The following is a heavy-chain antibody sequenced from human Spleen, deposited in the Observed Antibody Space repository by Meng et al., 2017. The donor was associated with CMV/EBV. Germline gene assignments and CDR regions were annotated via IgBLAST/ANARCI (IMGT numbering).Heavy chain of an antibody. CDR1: GFTFSSYW. J-gene: IGHJ6*02. V-gene: IGHV3-7*01. CDR2: IKQDGSEK. CDR3: ARDRDYGMDV. Sequence: GESLKISCAASGFTFSSYWMSWVRQAPGKGLEWVANIKQDGSEKYYVDSVKGRFTISRDNAKNSLYLQMNSLRAEDTAVEYCARDRDYGMDVWGQGTTVTVSS.